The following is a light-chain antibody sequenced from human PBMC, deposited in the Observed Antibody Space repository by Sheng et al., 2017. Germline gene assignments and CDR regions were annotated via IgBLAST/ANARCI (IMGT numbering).Light chain of an antibody. CDR3: QSTDDSDTYV. V-gene: IGLV3-25*03. J-gene: IGLJ1*01. CDR1: QLPKQY. CDR2: KDS. Sequence: SYELTQPPSVSVSPGQTATITCSGDQLPKQYAYWYQQKPGQAPXLLIYKDSERPSEIPERFSGSSSGTTVMLTISGVQAEDEADYYCQSTDDSDTYVFGTGTKVTVL.